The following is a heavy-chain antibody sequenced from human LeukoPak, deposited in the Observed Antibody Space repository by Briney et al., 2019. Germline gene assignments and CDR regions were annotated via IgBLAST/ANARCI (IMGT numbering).Heavy chain of an antibody. CDR3: ARRSTNSWYIPFDY. V-gene: IGHV3-48*03. D-gene: IGHD6-13*01. CDR2: ISSSGTTI. Sequence: PGGSLRLSCAASGFTFSNYEMNWVRQAPGKGLEWVSYISSSGTTIYYADSVKGRFTISRDNSKNPLYLQMNSLRVEDTAVYYCARRSTNSWYIPFDYWGRGTLVTVSS. CDR1: GFTFSNYE. J-gene: IGHJ4*02.